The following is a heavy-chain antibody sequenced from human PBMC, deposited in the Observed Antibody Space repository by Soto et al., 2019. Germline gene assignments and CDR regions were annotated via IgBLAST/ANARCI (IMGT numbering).Heavy chain of an antibody. V-gene: IGHV4-59*01. CDR2: IYYSGCT. CDR3: ARYYRDDILTGRDALDI. CDR1: GGSISSYY. J-gene: IGHJ3*02. D-gene: IGHD3-9*01. Sequence: SETLSLTCTVSGGSISSYYWSWIRQPPGKGLEWIGYIYYSGCTNYNPSLKSRVTISVDTSQNQFSLKLSSVTAAVTAVYYCARYYRDDILTGRDALDILGPGTMLTVS.